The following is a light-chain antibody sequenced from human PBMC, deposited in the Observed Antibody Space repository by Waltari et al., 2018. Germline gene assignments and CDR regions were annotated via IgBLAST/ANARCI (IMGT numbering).Light chain of an antibody. Sequence: QSALTQPASVSGSPGQSITISCTGTSSVIGRYNDVRWYPQLPGKPPKLIIYDVTKGPAGVSIRFSGSKSGDTASLSISGLQAEDEADYYCGLYTRSSTWVFGGGTKVTIL. J-gene: IGLJ3*02. CDR1: SSVIGRYND. CDR3: GLYTRSSTWV. CDR2: DVT. V-gene: IGLV2-14*03.